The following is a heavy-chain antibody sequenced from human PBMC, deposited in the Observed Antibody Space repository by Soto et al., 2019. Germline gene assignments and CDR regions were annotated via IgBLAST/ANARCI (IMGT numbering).Heavy chain of an antibody. J-gene: IGHJ4*02. CDR3: ASGRWLPLVLY. V-gene: IGHV3-30-3*01. D-gene: IGHD6-19*01. Sequence: GGSLRLSCEASGFTFSTYAMHWVRQAPGKGLEWVAVISYDGSNKYYAESVKGRFTISRDNSKNTLYLQMNSLTTEDTAVSYCASGRWLPLVLYWGQGT. CDR1: GFTFSTYA. CDR2: ISYDGSNK.